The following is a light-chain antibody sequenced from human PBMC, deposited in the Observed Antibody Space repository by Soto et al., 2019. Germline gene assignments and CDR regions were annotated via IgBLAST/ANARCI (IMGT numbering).Light chain of an antibody. CDR2: DTS. Sequence: IVLTQSRGTLGMSPRQIATVSFVVCHSVTSTHLAWYQQKPGQAPRLRIYDTSIRATGIPDSFSGSGSGTDFTLTISRLEPEDFAVYSCQQYDYSPPTFGGGTKVDIK. CDR1: HSVTSTH. J-gene: IGKJ4*01. V-gene: IGKV3-20*01. CDR3: QQYDYSPPT.